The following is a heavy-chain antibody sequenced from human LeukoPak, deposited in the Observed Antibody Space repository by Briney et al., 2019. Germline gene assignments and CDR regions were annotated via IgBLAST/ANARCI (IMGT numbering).Heavy chain of an antibody. CDR1: GYSFNSYG. D-gene: IGHD2-15*01. CDR2: ISVYNSNT. CDR3: ARSCNSGSCYRGFDY. Sequence: ASVKVSCTTSGYSFNSYGISWVRQAPGQGLEWMGWISVYNSNTNYAQKLQGRVTITTDTSTSTAYMELRSLRSDDTAVYYCARSCNSGSCYRGFDYWGQGTLVTVSS. V-gene: IGHV1-18*01. J-gene: IGHJ4*02.